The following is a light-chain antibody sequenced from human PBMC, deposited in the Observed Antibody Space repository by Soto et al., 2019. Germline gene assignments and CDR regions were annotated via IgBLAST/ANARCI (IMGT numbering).Light chain of an antibody. V-gene: IGKV3-20*01. CDR2: GAS. Sequence: EIVLTQSPGTLSLSPGERATLSCRASQSVSSSYLAWYQQKPGQAPMLLIYGASSRATGIPDRFSGSGSGTDFTLTISRLEPEAFAVYYCQQYGSSPYTFGQGTKLEIK. CDR3: QQYGSSPYT. J-gene: IGKJ2*01. CDR1: QSVSSSY.